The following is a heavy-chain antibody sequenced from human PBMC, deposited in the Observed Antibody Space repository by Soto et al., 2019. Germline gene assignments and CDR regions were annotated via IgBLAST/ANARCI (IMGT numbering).Heavy chain of an antibody. D-gene: IGHD3-3*01. Sequence: SVTLSLTCTVSGGSVSSGNYYWSWIRQPPGKGLEWFGFIYYSGSTIYNHSLKCRVAMSIAPSKNQFSLKLSSLTAVDPAVYYCARDMIFRVVGNFDFWGQGTLVTVSS. CDR3: ARDMIFRVVGNFDF. V-gene: IGHV4-61*01. CDR1: GGSVSSGNYY. J-gene: IGHJ4*02. CDR2: IYYSGST.